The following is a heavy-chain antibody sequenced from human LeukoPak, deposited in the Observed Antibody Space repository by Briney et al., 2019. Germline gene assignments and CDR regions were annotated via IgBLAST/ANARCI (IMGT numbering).Heavy chain of an antibody. D-gene: IGHD4-17*01. CDR2: IYTSGST. Sequence: SETLSLTCTVSGGSISSYYWSWIRQPAGKGLEWIGRIYTSGSTNYNPSLKSRVTMSVDTSKNQFSLKLSSVTAADTAVYYCGRGIGTTVTTPNYYCGMDVWGQGTTVTVSS. CDR3: GRGIGTTVTTPNYYCGMDV. CDR1: GGSISSYY. J-gene: IGHJ6*02. V-gene: IGHV4-4*07.